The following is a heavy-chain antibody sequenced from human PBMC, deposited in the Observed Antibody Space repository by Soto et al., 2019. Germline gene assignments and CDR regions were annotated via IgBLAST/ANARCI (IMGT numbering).Heavy chain of an antibody. D-gene: IGHD3-22*01. V-gene: IGHV3-9*01. J-gene: IGHJ4*02. CDR1: GFRFDDYA. CDR2: INWNSDTI. CDR3: AMSNSNDLSYHIES. Sequence: EVQLVESGGGSVQPGGSLRLSCVASGFRFDDYAMHWVRQRPGKGLEWVSGINWNSDTIGYDDSVKGRFIVSRDNAEGSLLLQMSSLRAEDTAIYFCAMSNSNDLSYHIESWGQGTPVTGSS.